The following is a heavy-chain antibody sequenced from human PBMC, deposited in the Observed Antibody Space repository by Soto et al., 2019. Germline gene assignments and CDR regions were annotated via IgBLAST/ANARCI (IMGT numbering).Heavy chain of an antibody. CDR2: MYNTGST. D-gene: IGHD2-21*02. CDR3: ARDLWGYCGTDCYPLDV. Sequence: SETLSLTCTVSEGTISRYYWSWIRQPPGKGLEWIGYMYNTGSTVYNPSFKSRVTISVDTSKNQFSLKLNSVTAADTAVYYCARDLWGYCGTDCYPLDVWGQGTTVTVSS. CDR1: EGTISRYY. V-gene: IGHV4-59*01. J-gene: IGHJ6*02.